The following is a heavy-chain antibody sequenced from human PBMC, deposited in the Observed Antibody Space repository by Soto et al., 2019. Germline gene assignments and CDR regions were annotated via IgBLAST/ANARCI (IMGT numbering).Heavy chain of an antibody. Sequence: QVQLVESGGGVVQPGRSPRLSCAASGFTFSSYGMHWVRQAPGKGLEWVAVISYDGSNKYYADSVKGRLTISRGNSKNTLYLQMNSLRAEDTVVYYCAKDLHGMDVWGQGTTVTVSS. J-gene: IGHJ6*02. CDR2: ISYDGSNK. CDR1: GFTFSSYG. CDR3: AKDLHGMDV. V-gene: IGHV3-30*18.